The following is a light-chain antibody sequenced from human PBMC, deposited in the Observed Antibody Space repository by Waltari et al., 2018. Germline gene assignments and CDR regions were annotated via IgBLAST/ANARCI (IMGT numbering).Light chain of an antibody. CDR3: ATWDDSLGGVV. V-gene: IGLV1-47*01. J-gene: IGLJ2*01. Sequence: QSVLTQPPSASGTPGQRVTISCSGNSSNIGGNYVCWYQQVPGTAPKLLIYRDVQRPSGVPDRFSGSKSGTSASLAISGLRSEDESDYHCATWDDSLGGVVFGGGTKLTVL. CDR2: RDV. CDR1: SSNIGGNY.